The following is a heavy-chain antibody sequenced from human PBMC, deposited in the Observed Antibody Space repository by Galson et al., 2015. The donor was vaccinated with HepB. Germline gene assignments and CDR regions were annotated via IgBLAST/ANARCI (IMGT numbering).Heavy chain of an antibody. CDR3: ARETTRYGDYGRVPGY. J-gene: IGHJ4*02. CDR1: GYTFTSYY. D-gene: IGHD4-17*01. CDR2: INPSGGST. Sequence: SVKVSCKASGYTFTSYYMHWVRQAPGQGLEWMGIINPSGGSTSYAQKFQGRVTMTRDTPTSTVYMELSSLRSEDTAVYYCARETTRYGDYGRVPGYWGQGTLVTVSS. V-gene: IGHV1-46*01.